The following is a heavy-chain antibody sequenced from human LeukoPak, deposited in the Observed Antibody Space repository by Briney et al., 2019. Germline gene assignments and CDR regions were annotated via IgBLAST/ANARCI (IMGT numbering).Heavy chain of an antibody. CDR1: GFTFSKHV. D-gene: IGHD3-10*01. CDR2: ISYDGNRK. V-gene: IGHV3-30*18. CDR3: AKDYYGSGSHLTGMDV. J-gene: IGHJ6*02. Sequence: GGSLRLSCAASGFTFSKHVIHWVRQAPGKGLEWVAMISYDGNRKYYADSVKGRFTISRDNSESTLFLQMNNLRAEDTALYHCAKDYYGSGSHLTGMDVWGQGTTVTVSS.